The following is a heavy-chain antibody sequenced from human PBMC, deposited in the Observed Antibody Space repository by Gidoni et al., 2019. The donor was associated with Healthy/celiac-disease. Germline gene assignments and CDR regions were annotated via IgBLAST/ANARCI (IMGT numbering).Heavy chain of an antibody. CDR1: GFTFSSYS. D-gene: IGHD1-26*01. J-gene: IGHJ4*02. Sequence: EVQLVESGGGLVKPGGSLSLSCAASGFTFSSYSMNWVRQAPGKGLEWVSSISSSSSYIYYADSVKGRFTISRDNAKNSLYLQMNSLRAEDTAVYYCARDGYSGSYYFDYWGQGTLVTVSS. V-gene: IGHV3-21*01. CDR3: ARDGYSGSYYFDY. CDR2: ISSSSSYI.